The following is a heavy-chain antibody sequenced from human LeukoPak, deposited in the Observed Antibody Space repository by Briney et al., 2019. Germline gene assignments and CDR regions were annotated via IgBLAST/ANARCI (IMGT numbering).Heavy chain of an antibody. J-gene: IGHJ6*03. CDR1: GFTFGDYA. V-gene: IGHV3-49*03. CDR2: IRSKAYGATT. CDR3: TRDRILGYSGYDSNYYYYMDV. Sequence: GGSLRLSCIASGFTFGDYAMSWFRQAPGKGLEWVGFIRSKAYGATTGYAASVKGRFTISRDDSKSIAYLQMNSLKTEDTAVYYCTRDRILGYSGYDSNYYYYMDVWGKGTTVTVS. D-gene: IGHD5-12*01.